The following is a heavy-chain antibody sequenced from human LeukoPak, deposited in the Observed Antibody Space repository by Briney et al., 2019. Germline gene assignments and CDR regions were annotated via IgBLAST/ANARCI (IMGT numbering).Heavy chain of an antibody. V-gene: IGHV3-48*01. CDR2: ISSSSSTI. Sequence: QPGGSLRLSCAASGFTFSSYSMNWVRQAPGKGLEWVSYISSSSSTIYYADSVKGRFTISRDNSKGTLYMQMNSLRAEDTAVYYCAKAHSSSWYYFGDWGQGARVTVSS. CDR3: AKAHSSSWYYFGD. D-gene: IGHD6-13*01. CDR1: GFTFSSYS. J-gene: IGHJ4*02.